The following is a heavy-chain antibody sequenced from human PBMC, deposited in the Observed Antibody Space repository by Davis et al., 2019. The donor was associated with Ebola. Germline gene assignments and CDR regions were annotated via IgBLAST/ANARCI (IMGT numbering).Heavy chain of an antibody. CDR3: TTKFGYGSGTYYIDY. D-gene: IGHD3-10*01. CDR1: ISTFSNYA. V-gene: IGHV3-15*01. CDR2: MKNKYDGDTT. J-gene: IGHJ4*02. Sequence: GGSLRLSCAASISTFSNYAMSWVRQAPRKGLEWVGRMKNKYDGDTTDYAAPVKGRFGISRDDSKNTVYLQMNSLKTEDTAVYYCTTKFGYGSGTYYIDYWGQGTLVTVSS.